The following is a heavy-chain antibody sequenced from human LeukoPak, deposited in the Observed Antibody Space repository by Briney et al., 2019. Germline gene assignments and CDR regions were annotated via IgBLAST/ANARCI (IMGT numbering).Heavy chain of an antibody. CDR2: IYYSGNT. Sequence: PSEILSLTCTVSGVSISSSNSYWGWIRQPPGKGLEWIGSIYYSGNTYYNASLKSQVSISIDTSKNQFSLRLTSVTAADTAVYYCARGPWRYSGSYYWIRYFDYWGQGTLVTVSS. CDR3: ARGPWRYSGSYYWIRYFDY. V-gene: IGHV4-39*01. J-gene: IGHJ4*02. CDR1: GVSISSSNSY. D-gene: IGHD1-26*01.